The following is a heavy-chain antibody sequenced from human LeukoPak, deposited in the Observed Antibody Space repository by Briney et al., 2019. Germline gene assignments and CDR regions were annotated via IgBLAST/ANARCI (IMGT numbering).Heavy chain of an antibody. V-gene: IGHV4-4*07. J-gene: IGHJ4*02. CDR1: GGSISSYY. D-gene: IGHD5-18*01. CDR2: IYTSGST. Sequence: SETLSLTCTVSGGSISSYYWNWIRQPAGKGLEWIGRIYTSGSTKYNPSLKSRVTMSVDTSKNQFSLKLSSVTAADTAVYYCARVVYSSTSRDFDYWGQGTLVTVSS. CDR3: ARVVYSSTSRDFDY.